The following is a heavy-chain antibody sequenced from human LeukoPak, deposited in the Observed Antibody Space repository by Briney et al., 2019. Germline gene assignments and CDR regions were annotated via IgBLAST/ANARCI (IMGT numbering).Heavy chain of an antibody. J-gene: IGHJ4*02. V-gene: IGHV1-46*01. CDR2: INPSGGST. CDR3: TRERERGTYFI. CDR1: GYTFTSYY. D-gene: IGHD3-10*01. Sequence: ASVKVSCKASGYTFTSYYMHWVRQAPGQGLEWMGIINPSGGSTSYAQKFQGRVTMTRDTSTSTVYMELRSLRSEDTAVYYCTRERERGTYFIWGQGTLVTVSS.